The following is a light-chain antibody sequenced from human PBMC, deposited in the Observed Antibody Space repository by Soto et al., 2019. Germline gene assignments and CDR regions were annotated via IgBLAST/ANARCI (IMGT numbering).Light chain of an antibody. Sequence: QSALTQPASVSGSPGQSITISCTGTSSDVGGYNYVSWYQQHPGKAPKLMIYDVSNRPSGVSNRFSGSKSGNTASLTISGLQAEDEADYYCSSYTSSRGVFGGGTKVTVI. CDR3: SSYTSSRGV. CDR1: SSDVGGYNY. CDR2: DVS. J-gene: IGLJ3*02. V-gene: IGLV2-14*01.